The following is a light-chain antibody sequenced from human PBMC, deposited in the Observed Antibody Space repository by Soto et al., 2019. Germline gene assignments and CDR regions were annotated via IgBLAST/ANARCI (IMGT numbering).Light chain of an antibody. Sequence: HCAPTHPPSVSGSPAEVARISSTGNSSDVGGYNRVSWYQQSPGTAPKLLIYEVSNRPSGVPDRFSGSKSGNTASLTISGLQAEDEADYYCSSYTSSASSSFGTGNKVPV. CDR3: SSYTSSASSS. CDR2: EVS. V-gene: IGLV2-18*02. CDR1: SSDVGGYNR. J-gene: IGLJ1*01.